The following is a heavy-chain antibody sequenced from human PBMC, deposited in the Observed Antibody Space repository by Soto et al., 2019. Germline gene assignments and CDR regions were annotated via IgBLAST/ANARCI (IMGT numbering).Heavy chain of an antibody. CDR2: INPSGGST. V-gene: IGHV1-46*01. J-gene: IGHJ6*02. CDR3: GRHYRFLEPRKNYGMDV. Sequence: ASVKVSCKASGYTFTSYYMHWVRQAPGQGLEWMGIINPSGGSTSYAQKFQGRVTMTRDTSTSTVYMELSSLRSEDTAVYYCGRHYRFLEPRKNYGMDVWGQGTTVTVSS. D-gene: IGHD3-3*01. CDR1: GYTFTSYY.